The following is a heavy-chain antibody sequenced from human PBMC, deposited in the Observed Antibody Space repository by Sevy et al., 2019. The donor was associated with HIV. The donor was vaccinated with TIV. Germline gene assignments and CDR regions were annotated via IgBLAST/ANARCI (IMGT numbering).Heavy chain of an antibody. Sequence: GGSLRLSCAASGFTFSNYWMNWVRQAPGKGLEWVAIIKQDGSEKYYVYSVKGRFTVSRDNAKNSLYLQMDSLRADDTAVYYCAAGTGWLIDYWGQGTLVTVSS. V-gene: IGHV3-7*01. D-gene: IGHD3-22*01. CDR3: AAGTGWLIDY. CDR2: IKQDGSEK. J-gene: IGHJ4*02. CDR1: GFTFSNYW.